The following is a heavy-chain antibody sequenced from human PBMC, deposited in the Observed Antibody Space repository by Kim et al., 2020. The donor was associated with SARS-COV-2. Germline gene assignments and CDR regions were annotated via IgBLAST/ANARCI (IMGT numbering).Heavy chain of an antibody. CDR3: AKADYDYVGGRTSA. J-gene: IGHJ4*02. Sequence: GGSLRLSCAASGFTFDDYAMHWVRQAPGKGLEWVSGISWNSGSIGYADSVKGRFTISRDNAKNSLYLQMNSLRAEDTALYYCAKADYDYVGGRTSAWGQGTLVTVSS. CDR1: GFTFDDYA. D-gene: IGHD3-16*01. CDR2: ISWNSGSI. V-gene: IGHV3-9*01.